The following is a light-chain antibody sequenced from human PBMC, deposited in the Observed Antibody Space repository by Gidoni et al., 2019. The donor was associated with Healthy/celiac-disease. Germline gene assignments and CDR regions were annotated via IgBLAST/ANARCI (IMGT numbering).Light chain of an antibody. CDR1: SSDVGGDNY. CDR2: EVS. CDR3: SSYAGSNNLV. Sequence: QSALTQPPSASGSPGPSVPISCTGTSSDVGGDNYVSWYQQHPGKAPNLMIYEVSKRPSGVPDRFSGSKAGNTASLTVAGLQAEDEADYYCSSYAGSNNLVFGGGTKLTVL. V-gene: IGLV2-8*01. J-gene: IGLJ2*01.